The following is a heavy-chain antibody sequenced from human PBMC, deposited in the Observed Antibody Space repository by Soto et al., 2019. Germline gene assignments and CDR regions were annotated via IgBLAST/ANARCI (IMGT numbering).Heavy chain of an antibody. CDR3: ASSPPSALRYFDWLPQYYFDY. CDR1: GFTFSSYS. Sequence: PGGSLRLSCAASGFTFSSYSMNWVRQAPGKGLEWVSYISSSSSTIYYADSVKGRFTISRDNAKNSLYLQMNSLRAEDTAVYYCASSPPSALRYFDWLPQYYFDYWSQGTLVTVSS. V-gene: IGHV3-48*01. CDR2: ISSSSSTI. J-gene: IGHJ4*02. D-gene: IGHD3-9*01.